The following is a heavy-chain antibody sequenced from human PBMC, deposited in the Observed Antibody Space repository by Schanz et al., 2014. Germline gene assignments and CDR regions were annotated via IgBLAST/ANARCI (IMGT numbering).Heavy chain of an antibody. CDR2: IYPGGST. J-gene: IGHJ4*02. V-gene: IGHV3-53*02. CDR3: AKDQGSYGSGSYSYFDY. D-gene: IGHD3-10*01. Sequence: EVQLVETGGGLIQPGGSLRLSCAASGFSVSHSYMTWVRQSPGKGLEWVSFIYPGGSTYYPDSVKGRFTISRDSSKNTVFLQMNSLRAEDTAVYYCAKDQGSYGSGSYSYFDYWGQGTLATVSS. CDR1: GFSVSHSY.